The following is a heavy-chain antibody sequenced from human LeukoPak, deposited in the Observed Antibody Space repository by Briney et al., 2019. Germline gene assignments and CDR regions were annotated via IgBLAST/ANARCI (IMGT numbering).Heavy chain of an antibody. J-gene: IGHJ4*02. Sequence: ASVKVSCKASGYTFTGYCMHWVRQAPGQGLEWMGWINPNSGGTNYAQKFQGRVTMTRDTSISTAYMELSRLRSDDTAVYYCARGDRFGEFQIDYWGQGTLVTVSS. CDR1: GYTFTGYC. CDR2: INPNSGGT. CDR3: ARGDRFGEFQIDY. D-gene: IGHD3-10*01. V-gene: IGHV1-2*02.